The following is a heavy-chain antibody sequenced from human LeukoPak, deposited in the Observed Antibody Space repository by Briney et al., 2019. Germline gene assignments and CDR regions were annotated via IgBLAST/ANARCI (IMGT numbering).Heavy chain of an antibody. CDR3: STARLVGYGYFDY. D-gene: IGHD5-18*01. CDR2: FDPEDGET. J-gene: IGHJ4*02. CDR1: GYTLTELS. V-gene: IGHV1-24*01. Sequence: ASVKVSCKVSGYTLTELSMHWVRQAPGKGLEWVGGFDPEDGETIYAQKFQGRVTMTEDTSTDTAYMELSSLRSEDTAVYYCSTARLVGYGYFDYWGQGPLVPVSS.